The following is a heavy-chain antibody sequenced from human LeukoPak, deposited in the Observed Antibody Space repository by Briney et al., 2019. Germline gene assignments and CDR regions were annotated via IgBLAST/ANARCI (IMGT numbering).Heavy chain of an antibody. D-gene: IGHD4-17*01. V-gene: IGHV3-21*06. CDR2: ISSDGNNI. CDR1: GFTFRSYT. CDR3: AKDQTVTHLDY. J-gene: IGHJ4*02. Sequence: GGSLRLSCAASGFTFRSYTMNWVRQAPGKGLEWVSCISSDGNNIFYAESVKGRFTMSRDNAKSSLYLQMNSLRVEDTAMYYCAKDQTVTHLDYWGQGTLVTVSS.